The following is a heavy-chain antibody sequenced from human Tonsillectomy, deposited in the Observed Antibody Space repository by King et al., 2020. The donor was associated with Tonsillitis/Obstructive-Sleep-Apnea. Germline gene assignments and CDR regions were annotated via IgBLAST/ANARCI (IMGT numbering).Heavy chain of an antibody. J-gene: IGHJ4*02. CDR1: GGSISSYY. CDR2: IYYSGST. D-gene: IGHD4-17*01. Sequence: VQLQESGPGLVKPSETLSLTCTVSGGSISSYYWSWIRQPPGKGLEWIGYIYYSGSTNYNPSLKSRVTISVDTSKNQFSLKLSSVTAADTAVYYCARDRNGDYIFDYWGQGTLVTVSS. V-gene: IGHV4-59*01. CDR3: ARDRNGDYIFDY.